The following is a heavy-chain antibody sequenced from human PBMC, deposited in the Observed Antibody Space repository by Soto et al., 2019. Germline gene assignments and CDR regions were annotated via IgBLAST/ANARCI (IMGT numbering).Heavy chain of an antibody. V-gene: IGHV3-23*01. D-gene: IGHD3-22*01. CDR3: ANPFSYYYDCSGYYRGDNY. Sequence: EVQLLESGGGLVQPGGSLRLSCAASGFTFSSYAMSWVRQAPGKGLEWVSAISGSGGSTYYADSVKGRFTISRDNSKNTPYLQMNSLRAEDTAVYYCANPFSYYYDCSGYYRGDNYWGQGTLVTVSS. CDR2: ISGSGGST. J-gene: IGHJ4*02. CDR1: GFTFSSYA.